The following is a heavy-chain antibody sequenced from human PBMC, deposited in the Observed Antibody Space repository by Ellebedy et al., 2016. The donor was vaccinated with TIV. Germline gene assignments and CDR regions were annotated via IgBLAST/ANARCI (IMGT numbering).Heavy chain of an antibody. V-gene: IGHV3-23*01. Sequence: GGSLRLSXAASGFTFSSYAMSWVRQAPGKGLEWVSSISGSGGSTSYADSVKGRFTISRDNSKNTLYLQMNSLRAEDSAAFHCAKVLNWSQVRCDLYHCYTLDVWGQGTTVTVSS. J-gene: IGHJ6*02. D-gene: IGHD1-1*01. CDR3: AKVLNWSQVRCDLYHCYTLDV. CDR1: GFTFSSYA. CDR2: ISGSGGST.